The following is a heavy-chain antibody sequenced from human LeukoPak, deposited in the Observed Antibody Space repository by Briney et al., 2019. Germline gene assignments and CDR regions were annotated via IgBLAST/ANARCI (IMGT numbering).Heavy chain of an antibody. Sequence: GGSLRLSCAASGFTFSSYGVDWVRQAPGKGLEWVANIREDESEKNYVDSVKGRFTISRDNAWNSLYLQMNSLRPEDTAVYYCARERWSRLDWGQGTLVTVSS. CDR3: ARERWSRLD. D-gene: IGHD2-8*01. J-gene: IGHJ4*02. V-gene: IGHV3-7*01. CDR2: IREDESEK. CDR1: GFTFSSYG.